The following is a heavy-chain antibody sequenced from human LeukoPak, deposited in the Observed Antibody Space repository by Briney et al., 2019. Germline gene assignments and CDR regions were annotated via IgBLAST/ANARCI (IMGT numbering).Heavy chain of an antibody. Sequence: LTGGSLRLSCAASGFTFSSYAMSWVRQAPGKGLEWVSVISDSGGTTYYADSVKGRFTISRDNSKNTLYLQMNSLRAEDTAVYYCAKGPVTDYGMDVWGQGTTVTVSS. CDR1: GFTFSSYA. V-gene: IGHV3-23*01. CDR3: AKGPVTDYGMDV. D-gene: IGHD4-17*01. J-gene: IGHJ6*02. CDR2: ISDSGGTT.